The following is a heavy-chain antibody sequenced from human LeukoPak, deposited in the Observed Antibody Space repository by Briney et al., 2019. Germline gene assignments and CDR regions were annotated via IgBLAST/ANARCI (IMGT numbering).Heavy chain of an antibody. CDR1: GGSFSGYH. CDR2: INHSGST. J-gene: IGHJ4*02. CDR3: ARGDVDTAMVPFDY. V-gene: IGHV4-34*01. D-gene: IGHD5-18*01. Sequence: SETLSLTCAVYGGSFSGYHWSWIRQPPGKGLEWIGEINHSGSTNYNPSLKSRVTISVDTSKNQFSLKLSSVTAADTAVYYCARGDVDTAMVPFDYWGQGTLVTVSS.